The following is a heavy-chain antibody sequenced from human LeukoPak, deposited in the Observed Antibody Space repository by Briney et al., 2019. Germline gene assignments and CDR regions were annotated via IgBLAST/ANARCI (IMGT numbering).Heavy chain of an antibody. J-gene: IGHJ6*02. CDR3: TTWSLGQLVPVYGMDV. Sequence: PGGSLRLSCAASGFTFSNAWMNWVRQAPGKGLEWVGRIKSKTDGGTTDYAAPVKGRFTISRDDSKNTLYLQMISLKTEDTAVYYCTTWSLGQLVPVYGMDVWGQGTTVTVSS. CDR2: IKSKTDGGTT. D-gene: IGHD6-6*01. CDR1: GFTFSNAW. V-gene: IGHV3-15*07.